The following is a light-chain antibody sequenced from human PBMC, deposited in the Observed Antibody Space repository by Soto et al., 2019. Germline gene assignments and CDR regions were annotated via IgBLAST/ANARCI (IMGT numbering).Light chain of an antibody. CDR2: GAS. Sequence: EIVMTQSPGTLSVSPGERATLYCRASQSVSSNLAWYQQKPGQAPRLLIFGASTRATGIPARFSGSGSGTEFSLTISSLQSEDFAVYYCQQYDEWWTFGQGTKVEIK. CDR1: QSVSSN. CDR3: QQYDEWWT. V-gene: IGKV3-15*01. J-gene: IGKJ1*01.